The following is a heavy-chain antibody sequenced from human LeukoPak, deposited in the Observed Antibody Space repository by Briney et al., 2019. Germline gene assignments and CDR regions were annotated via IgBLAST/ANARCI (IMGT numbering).Heavy chain of an antibody. CDR3: ARGLRGYSYGYPPLY. D-gene: IGHD5-18*01. J-gene: IGHJ4*02. Sequence: ASVKVSCKASGYTFTSYAMHWVRQAPGQRLKWMGWINAGNGNTKYSQKFQGRVTITRDTSASTAYMELSSLRSEDTAVYYCARGLRGYSYGYPPLYWGQGTLVTVSS. V-gene: IGHV1-3*01. CDR2: INAGNGNT. CDR1: GYTFTSYA.